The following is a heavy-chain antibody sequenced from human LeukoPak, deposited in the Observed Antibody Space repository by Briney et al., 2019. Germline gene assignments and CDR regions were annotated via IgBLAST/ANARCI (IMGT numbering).Heavy chain of an antibody. J-gene: IGHJ4*02. CDR2: INPNSGGA. CDR1: GYTFTGYY. CDR3: ARGPTTATALYFFDY. D-gene: IGHD2-21*02. V-gene: IGHV1-2*02. Sequence: ASVKVSCKASGYTFTGYYIHWVRQAPGQGLEWMGWINPNSGGANYAQTFQGRVTMTGDTSISTAYMELSRLRSDDTAVYYCARGPTTATALYFFDYWGQGTLVTVSS.